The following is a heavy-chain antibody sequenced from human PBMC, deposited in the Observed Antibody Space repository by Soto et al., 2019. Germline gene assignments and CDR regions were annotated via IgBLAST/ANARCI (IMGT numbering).Heavy chain of an antibody. J-gene: IGHJ6*02. CDR3: ARDPFGIAAAGTHYYYGMDV. Sequence: QVQLVESGGGVVQPGRSLRLSCAASGFTFSSYGMHWVRQAPGKGLEWVAVIWYDGSNKYYADYVKGRFTISRDNSKNTLYLQMHSLRAEDTAVYYCARDPFGIAAAGTHYYYGMDVWGQGTTVTVSS. CDR2: IWYDGSNK. V-gene: IGHV3-33*01. D-gene: IGHD6-13*01. CDR1: GFTFSSYG.